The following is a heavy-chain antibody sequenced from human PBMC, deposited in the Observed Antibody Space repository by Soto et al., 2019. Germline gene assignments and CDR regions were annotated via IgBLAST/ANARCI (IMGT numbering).Heavy chain of an antibody. J-gene: IGHJ6*02. V-gene: IGHV4-59*08. CDR3: SRQGFGAPHGLVDV. CDR2: VHDSWGP. D-gene: IGHD3-10*01. Sequence: QVPLQESGPGLVKPSETLSLSCTVSGGSISSYYWSWIRQTPGKGLEWIGYVHDSWGPNYNPSLKGRVAISLDTSKSQFSLKLTSVTATDTAVYYCSRQGFGAPHGLVDVWGQGTTVTVSS. CDR1: GGSISSYY.